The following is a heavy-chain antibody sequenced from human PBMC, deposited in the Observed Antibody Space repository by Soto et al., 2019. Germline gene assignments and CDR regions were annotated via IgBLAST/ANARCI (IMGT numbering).Heavy chain of an antibody. Sequence: QVQLQESGPGLVKPSGTLSLTCAVSSGSIDSSNWWSWVRQPPGKGLEWIGAIYHSGSTHYNPSLKSRVTISVDKSKTHFSLKLTSVTAADTAVYYCARDRSSGSYYYWYLDYWGQGTLVTVSS. J-gene: IGHJ4*02. CDR3: ARDRSSGSYYYWYLDY. CDR1: SGSIDSSNW. CDR2: IYHSGST. V-gene: IGHV4-4*02. D-gene: IGHD3-10*01.